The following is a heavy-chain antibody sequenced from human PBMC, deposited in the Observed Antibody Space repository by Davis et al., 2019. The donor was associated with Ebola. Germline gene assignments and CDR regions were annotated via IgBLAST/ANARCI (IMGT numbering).Heavy chain of an antibody. CDR2: ISYDGSNK. D-gene: IGHD1-26*01. CDR1: GFTFSSYA. CDR3: ASEWELSY. Sequence: PGGSLRLSCAASGFTFSSYAMHWVRQAPGKGLEWVAVISYDGSNKYYADSVKGRFTISRDNSKNTLYLQMNSLRAEDTAVYYCASEWELSYWGQGTLVTVSS. V-gene: IGHV3-30-3*01. J-gene: IGHJ4*02.